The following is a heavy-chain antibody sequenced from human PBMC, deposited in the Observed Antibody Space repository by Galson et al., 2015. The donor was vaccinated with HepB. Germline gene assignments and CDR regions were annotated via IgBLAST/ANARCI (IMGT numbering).Heavy chain of an antibody. CDR3: ARDLPDDSSGYSILADAFDI. CDR2: ISYDGSNK. Sequence: LRLSCAASGFTFSSYAMHWVRQAPGKGLEWVAVISYDGSNKYYADSVKGRFTISRDNSKNTLYLQMNSLRAEDTAVYYCARDLPDDSSGYSILADAFDIWGQGTMVTVSS. V-gene: IGHV3-30*04. J-gene: IGHJ3*02. CDR1: GFTFSSYA. D-gene: IGHD3-22*01.